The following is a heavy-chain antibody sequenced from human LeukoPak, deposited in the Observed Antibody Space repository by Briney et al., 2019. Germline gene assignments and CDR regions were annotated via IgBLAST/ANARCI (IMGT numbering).Heavy chain of an antibody. D-gene: IGHD6-6*01. CDR2: IYYSGST. J-gene: IGHJ5*02. CDR3: ARGGDSSSSEWFDP. V-gene: IGHV4-31*03. CDR1: GGSISSGGYY. Sequence: SQTLSLTCTVSGGSISSGGYYWSWIRQHPGQGLEWIGYIYYSGSTYYNPSLKSRVTISVDTSKNQFSLKLSSVTAADTAVYYCARGGDSSSSEWFDPWGQGTLVTVSS.